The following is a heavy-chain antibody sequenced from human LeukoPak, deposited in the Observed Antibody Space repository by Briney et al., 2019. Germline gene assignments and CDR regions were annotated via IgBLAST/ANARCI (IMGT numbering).Heavy chain of an antibody. V-gene: IGHV3-66*01. CDR1: EFSVGSKY. CDR2: IYSGGST. D-gene: IGHD5-12*01. Sequence: PGGSLRLSCAASEFSVGSKYMTWVRPAPGKGLEWVSLIYSGGSTYYADSVKGRFTISRDNSKNTLYLQMNSLRAEDTAVYYCARGPGGYHNTGGQGTLVTVSS. CDR3: ARGPGGYHNT. J-gene: IGHJ4*02.